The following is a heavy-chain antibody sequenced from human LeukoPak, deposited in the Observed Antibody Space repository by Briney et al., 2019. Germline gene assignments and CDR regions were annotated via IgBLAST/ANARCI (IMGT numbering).Heavy chain of an antibody. CDR1: GYTFISYN. D-gene: IGHD2-8*01. V-gene: IGHV1-8*01. J-gene: IGHJ4*02. CDR2: VNPRRGDA. CDR3: ARGVPLGYCTYGVCYPPYYFDY. Sequence: ASVKVSCKASGYTFISYNINWLRQATGQGLEWMGVVNPRRGDAGYLQKFQGRLTIKSDSSIDTAYMDLSGLNSEDTAVYYCARGVPLGYCTYGVCYPPYYFDYWGQGTLVTASS.